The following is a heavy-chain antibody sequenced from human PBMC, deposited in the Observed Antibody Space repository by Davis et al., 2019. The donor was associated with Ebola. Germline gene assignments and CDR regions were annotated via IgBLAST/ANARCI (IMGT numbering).Heavy chain of an antibody. CDR2: ISGYNGNT. CDR1: GYTFTSYG. V-gene: IGHV1-18*04. Sequence: AASVKVSCKASGYTFTSYGISWVRQAPGQGLEWMGWISGYNGNTNYVQKLQGRVTMTTDTSTSTAYMELRSLRSDDTAVYYCARSTGYYDSSGYPYYFDYWGQGTLVTVSS. CDR3: ARSTGYYDSSGYPYYFDY. D-gene: IGHD3-22*01. J-gene: IGHJ4*02.